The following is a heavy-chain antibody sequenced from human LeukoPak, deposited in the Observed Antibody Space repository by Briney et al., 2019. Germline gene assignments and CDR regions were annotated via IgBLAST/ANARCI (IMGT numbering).Heavy chain of an antibody. CDR2: VYPGDSDT. Sequence: GESLKISCKSSGYSFTTYWIGWVRQMPGKGLEWMGIVYPGDSDTRYSPSFQGQVTISADKSISTAYLQWSSLKASDTAMYYCARLGDCSITGVETVGSSWYCGFDYWGQGALVTVSS. D-gene: IGHD6-13*01. V-gene: IGHV5-51*01. CDR3: ARLGDCSITGVETVGSSWYCGFDY. J-gene: IGHJ4*02. CDR1: GYSFTTYW.